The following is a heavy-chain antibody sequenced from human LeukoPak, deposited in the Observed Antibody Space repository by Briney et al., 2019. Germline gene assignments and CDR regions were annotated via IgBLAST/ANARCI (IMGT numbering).Heavy chain of an antibody. D-gene: IGHD6-19*01. CDR3: ARDRPGIAVAGDALDI. V-gene: IGHV4-34*01. CDR1: DGSLSGYY. J-gene: IGHJ3*02. CDR2: INHRGST. Sequence: PSETLSLTCVVYDGSLSGYYWNWIRQPPGKGLEWIGEINHRGSTNYNPSLKSRVTISVDTSKNQFSLKVRSVTAADTAVYYCARDRPGIAVAGDALDIWGQGTMVTISS.